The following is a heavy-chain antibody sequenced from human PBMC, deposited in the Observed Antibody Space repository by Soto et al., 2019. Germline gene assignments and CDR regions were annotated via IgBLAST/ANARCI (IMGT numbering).Heavy chain of an antibody. CDR3: ARGGGEWFGESYGMDV. CDR2: ISSSGSTI. J-gene: IGHJ6*02. D-gene: IGHD3-10*01. V-gene: IGHV3-11*01. Sequence: QVQLVESGGGLVEPGGSLRLSCAASGFTFSDYYMSWIRQAPGKGLEWVSYISSSGSTIYYADSVKGRFTISRDNAKNPLYLQTKSLKAEDTAVYYCARGGGEWFGESYGMDVRGQGTTVTVSS. CDR1: GFTFSDYY.